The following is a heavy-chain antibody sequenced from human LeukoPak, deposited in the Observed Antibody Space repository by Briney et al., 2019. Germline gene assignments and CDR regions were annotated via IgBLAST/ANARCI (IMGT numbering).Heavy chain of an antibody. D-gene: IGHD6-19*01. Sequence: SETLSLTCDVSGGSISSGGYSWSWIRQPPGKVLELIGYIYHSGSTYYNPSLNSLVTISVDRSKNQFSLKLSSVTAADTAVYYCARGSISIEVALDYWGQGTLVTVSS. CDR3: ARGSISIEVALDY. CDR1: GGSISSGGYS. V-gene: IGHV4-30-2*01. J-gene: IGHJ4*02. CDR2: IYHSGST.